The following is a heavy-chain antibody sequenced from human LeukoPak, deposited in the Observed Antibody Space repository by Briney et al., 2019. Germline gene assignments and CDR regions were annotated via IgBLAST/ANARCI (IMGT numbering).Heavy chain of an antibody. J-gene: IGHJ4*02. Sequence: PGGSLRLSCVASGFTFSHSWMTWVRQAPGKGLEWVGHIKEDGSSQNYADSVKGRFTISRDNAKSSLHLQMNGLRAEDTAMYYCVKDSGWFHFDSRGQGTLVTVS. CDR1: GFTFSHSW. V-gene: IGHV3-7*03. CDR2: IKEDGSSQ. D-gene: IGHD6-19*01. CDR3: VKDSGWFHFDS.